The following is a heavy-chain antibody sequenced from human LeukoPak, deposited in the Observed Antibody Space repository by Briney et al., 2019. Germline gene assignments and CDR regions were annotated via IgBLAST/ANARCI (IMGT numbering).Heavy chain of an antibody. V-gene: IGHV3-30-3*01. Sequence: DPGGSLRLSCAASGFTFNNFAMSWVRQAPGKGLEWVAVISYDGSNKYYADSVKGRFTISRDNSKNTLYLQMNSLRAEDTAVYYCARASGYGDYHPPNDYWGQGTLVTVSS. J-gene: IGHJ4*02. CDR1: GFTFNNFA. CDR2: ISYDGSNK. CDR3: ARASGYGDYHPPNDY. D-gene: IGHD4-17*01.